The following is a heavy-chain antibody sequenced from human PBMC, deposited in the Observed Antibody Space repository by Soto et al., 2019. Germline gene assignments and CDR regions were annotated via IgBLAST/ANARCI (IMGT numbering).Heavy chain of an antibody. Sequence: GGSLRLSCAASGFTFSSYAMSWVRQAPGKGLEWVANIKQDGSEKYYVDSVKGRFTISRDNAKNSLYLQMNSLRAEDTAVYYCARGRYYDSSGYYPDAFDIWGQGTMVTVSS. CDR1: GFTFSSYA. V-gene: IGHV3-7*01. CDR2: IKQDGSEK. D-gene: IGHD3-22*01. CDR3: ARGRYYDSSGYYPDAFDI. J-gene: IGHJ3*02.